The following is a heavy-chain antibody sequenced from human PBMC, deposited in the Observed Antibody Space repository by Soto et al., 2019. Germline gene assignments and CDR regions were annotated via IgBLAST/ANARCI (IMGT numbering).Heavy chain of an antibody. J-gene: IGHJ6*02. V-gene: IGHV3-21*01. CDR3: ARDEALYIAAAGDRYYYYGMNV. CDR1: GFTFSSYS. D-gene: IGHD6-13*01. Sequence: PGGSLRLSCAASGFTFSSYSMNWVRQAPGKGLEWVSSISSSSSYIYYADSVKGRFTISRDNAKNSLYLQMNSLRAEDTAVYYCARDEALYIAAAGDRYYYYGMNVWGQGTTVTVSS. CDR2: ISSSSSYI.